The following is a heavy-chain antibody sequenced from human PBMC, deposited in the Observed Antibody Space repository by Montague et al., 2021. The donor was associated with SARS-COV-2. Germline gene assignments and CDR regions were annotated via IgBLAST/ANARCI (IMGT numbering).Heavy chain of an antibody. Sequence: SETLSLTCAVYGGSFSGYYWSWIRQPQGKGMEWIGEINHSGSTNYNQSLKSRVTISVDTSKNQFSLKLSSVTAADTAVYYCARVRYYGSGTSLGMDVWGQGTTVTVSS. CDR1: GGSFSGYY. D-gene: IGHD3-10*01. J-gene: IGHJ6*02. CDR3: ARVRYYGSGTSLGMDV. CDR2: INHSGST. V-gene: IGHV4-34*01.